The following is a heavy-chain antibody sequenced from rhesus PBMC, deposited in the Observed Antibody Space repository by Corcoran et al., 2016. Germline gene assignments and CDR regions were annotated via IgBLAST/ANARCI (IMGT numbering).Heavy chain of an antibody. D-gene: IGHD6-37*01. CDR2: ISGVGGRT. Sequence: QLQESGPGLVKPSETLSLTCAVSGGSISSNYCSWIRQPPGRGLEWIGRISGVGGRTEYTPSLKRRVTISTDTSKNQFALKLSSVTAADTAVYYCVGDSGGLWGQGVLVTVSS. J-gene: IGHJ4*01. CDR1: GGSISSNY. CDR3: VGDSGGL. V-gene: IGHV4-173*01.